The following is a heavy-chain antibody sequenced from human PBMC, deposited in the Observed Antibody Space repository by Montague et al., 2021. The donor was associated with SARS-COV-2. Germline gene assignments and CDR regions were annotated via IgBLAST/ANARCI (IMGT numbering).Heavy chain of an antibody. CDR1: GGSVSSSPYY. Sequence: SEPLSLTCTVSGGSVSSSPYYWGWIRQPPGRGLEWVGSISYSGRTYFSPSLKSRLTISVDSSENQFPLRLSSVTAADTAVYYCASSYYYGSGTYVYNYYMDVWGKGTTVTVSS. J-gene: IGHJ6*03. CDR3: ASSYYYGSGTYVYNYYMDV. V-gene: IGHV4-39*01. D-gene: IGHD3-10*01. CDR2: ISYSGRT.